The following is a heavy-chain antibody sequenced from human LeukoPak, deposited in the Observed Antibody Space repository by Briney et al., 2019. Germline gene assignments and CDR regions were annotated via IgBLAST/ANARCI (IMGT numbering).Heavy chain of an antibody. V-gene: IGHV4-31*03. CDR3: ARAADSSGYQYYFDY. Sequence: SETLSLTCTVSGGSISSGGYYWNWIRQHPGKGLEWIGYIYYSGSTYYNPSLKSRVTISVDTSKNQFSLKLSSVTAADTAVYYCARAADSSGYQYYFDYWGQGTLVTVSS. CDR1: GGSISSGGYY. D-gene: IGHD3-22*01. CDR2: IYYSGST. J-gene: IGHJ4*02.